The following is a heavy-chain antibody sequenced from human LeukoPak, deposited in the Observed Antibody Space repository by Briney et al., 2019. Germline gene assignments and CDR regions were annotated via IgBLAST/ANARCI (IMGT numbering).Heavy chain of an antibody. Sequence: SETLSLTCTVSGGSISSSSYYWGWIRQPPGKGLEWIGSIYYSGSTYYNPSLKSRVTVSVDTSKNQFSLKLSSVTAADTAVYYCARDSHSSRYCTSTGCLTPSPLDYWGQGTLVTVSS. D-gene: IGHD2-2*01. CDR3: ARDSHSSRYCTSTGCLTPSPLDY. V-gene: IGHV4-39*02. J-gene: IGHJ4*02. CDR2: IYYSGST. CDR1: GGSISSSSYY.